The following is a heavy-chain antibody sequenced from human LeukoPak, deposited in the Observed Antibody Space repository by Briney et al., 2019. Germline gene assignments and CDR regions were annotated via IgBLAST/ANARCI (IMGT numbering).Heavy chain of an antibody. CDR3: AKDKRFWSGYYLDY. V-gene: IGHV3-30*18. J-gene: IGHJ4*02. CDR1: GFTFSSYG. CDR2: ISYDGSNK. Sequence: PGGSLRLSCAASGFTFSSYGMHWVRQAPGKGLEWVAVISYDGSNKYYADSVKGRFTISRDNSKNTLYLRMNSLRAEDTAVYYCAKDKRFWSGYYLDYWGQGTLVTVSS. D-gene: IGHD3-3*01.